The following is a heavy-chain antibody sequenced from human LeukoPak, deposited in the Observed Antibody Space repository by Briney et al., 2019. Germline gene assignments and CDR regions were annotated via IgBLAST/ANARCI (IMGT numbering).Heavy chain of an antibody. CDR3: ARDLPTGTYRAYFDN. CDR2: IKSKTDGGTT. V-gene: IGHV3-15*01. Sequence: GGSLRLSCAASGFTFSNAWMSWVRQAPGKGLEWVGRIKSKTDGGTTDYAAPAKGRFTTSRDDSKNTLYLQMNSLRAEDTAVYYCARDLPTGTYRAYFDNWGQGTLVTVSS. D-gene: IGHD1-26*01. CDR1: GFTFSNAW. J-gene: IGHJ4*02.